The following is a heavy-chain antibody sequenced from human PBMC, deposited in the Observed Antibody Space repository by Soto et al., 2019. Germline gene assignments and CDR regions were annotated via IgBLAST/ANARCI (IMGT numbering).Heavy chain of an antibody. V-gene: IGHV4-59*01. CDR3: ARVTGEDAFDI. CDR1: GGSISSYY. CDR2: IYYSGST. D-gene: IGHD7-27*01. J-gene: IGHJ3*02. Sequence: SETLSLTCTVSGGSISSYYWSWIRQPPGKGLEWIGYIYYSGSTIYNPSHKSRVTISVDTSKNQFSLKLSYVTAADTAVYYCARVTGEDAFDIWGQGTMVTVSS.